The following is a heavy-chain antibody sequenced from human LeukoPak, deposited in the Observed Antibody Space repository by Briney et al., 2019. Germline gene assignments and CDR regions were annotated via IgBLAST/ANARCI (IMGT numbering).Heavy chain of an antibody. CDR1: GGSISSGSYY. CDR3: ATSGLLGTWFDP. J-gene: IGHJ5*02. D-gene: IGHD7-27*01. V-gene: IGHV4-61*02. Sequence: SQTLSLTCTVSGGSISSGSYYWSWVRQPAGKGLEWIGRIYTSGSTNYNPSLKSRVTISVDTSKNQFSLKLSSVTAADTAVYYCATSGLLGTWFDPWGQGTLVTVSS. CDR2: IYTSGST.